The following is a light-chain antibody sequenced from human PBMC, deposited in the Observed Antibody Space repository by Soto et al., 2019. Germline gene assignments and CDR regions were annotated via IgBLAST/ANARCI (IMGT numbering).Light chain of an antibody. J-gene: IGLJ1*01. CDR1: SSDVGGFNY. Sequence: QSVLTQPASVSGSPGQSVTISCTGTSSDVGGFNYVSWYQQHPGKAPKLMIYDVTNRPSGVFYRFSGSKSGNTASLTFSGLQAEDEADYYCNSYTSSSTYFSGPGTKFTVL. CDR3: NSYTSSSTYF. V-gene: IGLV2-14*03. CDR2: DVT.